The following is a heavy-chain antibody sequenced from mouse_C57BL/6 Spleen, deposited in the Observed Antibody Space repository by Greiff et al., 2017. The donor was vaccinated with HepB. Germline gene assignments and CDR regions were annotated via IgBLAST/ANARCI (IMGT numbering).Heavy chain of an antibody. CDR2: INPGSGGT. CDR1: GYAFTNYL. Sequence: QVQLKQSGAELVRPGTSVKVSCKASGYAFTNYLIEWVKQRPGEGLEWIGVINPGSGGTNYNEKFKGKATLTADKSSSTAYMQISRLTSEDSAVYFCARDGYYFDYWGQGTTLTVSS. V-gene: IGHV1-54*01. J-gene: IGHJ2*01. CDR3: ARDGYYFDY. D-gene: IGHD2-3*01.